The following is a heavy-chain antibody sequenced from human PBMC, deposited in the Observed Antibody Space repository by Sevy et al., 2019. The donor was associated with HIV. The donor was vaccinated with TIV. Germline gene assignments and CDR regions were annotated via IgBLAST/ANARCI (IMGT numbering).Heavy chain of an antibody. D-gene: IGHD3-22*01. CDR1: GYTLTELS. CDR2: FDPEDGET. V-gene: IGHV1-24*01. CDR3: ATSSGYPRGYYYYGMDV. J-gene: IGHJ6*02. Sequence: ASVKVSCKVSGYTLTELSMHWVRQAPGKGLEWMGGFDPEDGETIYAQKFQGRVTMTEDKSTDTAYMELSSLRSEDTAVYYCATSSGYPRGYYYYGMDVWGQGTTVTVSS.